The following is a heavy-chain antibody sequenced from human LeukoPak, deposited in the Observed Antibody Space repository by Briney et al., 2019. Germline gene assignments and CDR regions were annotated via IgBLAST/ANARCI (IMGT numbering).Heavy chain of an antibody. V-gene: IGHV1-69*13. J-gene: IGHJ4*02. Sequence: ASVKVSCKASGGTFSSYAISWVRQAPGQGLEWMGGIIPIFGTANYAQKFQGRVTITADESTSTAYMELSSLRSEDTAVYYCARDRPTTPLGLDYWGQGTLVTVSS. CDR1: GGTFSSYA. CDR2: IIPIFGTA. D-gene: IGHD2-15*01. CDR3: ARDRPTTPLGLDY.